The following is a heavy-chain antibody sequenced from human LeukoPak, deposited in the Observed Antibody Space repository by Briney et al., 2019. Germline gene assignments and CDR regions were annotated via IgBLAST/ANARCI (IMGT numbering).Heavy chain of an antibody. Sequence: GASVNVSCKASGGTFSSYAISWVRQAPGQGLEWMGGIIPIFGTANYAQKFQGRVTITADESTSTAYMELSSLRSEDTAVYYCARVRHDSGSYSGVPRGYYGMDVWGQGTTVTVSS. CDR1: GGTFSSYA. D-gene: IGHD1-26*01. CDR2: IIPIFGTA. J-gene: IGHJ6*02. CDR3: ARVRHDSGSYSGVPRGYYGMDV. V-gene: IGHV1-69*13.